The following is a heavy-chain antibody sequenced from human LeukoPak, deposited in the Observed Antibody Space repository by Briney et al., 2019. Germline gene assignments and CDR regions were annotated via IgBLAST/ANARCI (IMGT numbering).Heavy chain of an antibody. D-gene: IGHD3-3*02. Sequence: GGSLRLSCATSGFTFVDYGLSWARRAPGKGLEWLCAINYNGAIADYADSVKGRFTISRDNAKNSLYLRMDSLRAEDTALYYCARDRLGPSFSVSHFDLWGQGTLVTVSS. CDR3: ARDRLGPSFSVSHFDL. CDR1: GFTFVDYG. CDR2: INYNGAIA. V-gene: IGHV3-20*04. J-gene: IGHJ4*02.